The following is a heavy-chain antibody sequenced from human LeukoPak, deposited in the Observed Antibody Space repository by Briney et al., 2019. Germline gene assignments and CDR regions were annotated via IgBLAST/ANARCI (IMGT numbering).Heavy chain of an antibody. D-gene: IGHD6-13*01. CDR2: ISGSGGST. Sequence: GGSLRLSCAASGFIFSDYYMSWVRQAPGKGLEWVSAISGSGGSTYYADSVKGRFTISRDNSKNTLYLQMNSLRAEDTAVYYCAKSQGQQLVFYYYYYMDVWGKGTTVTVSS. CDR3: AKSQGQQLVFYYYYYMDV. J-gene: IGHJ6*03. V-gene: IGHV3-23*01. CDR1: GFIFSDYY.